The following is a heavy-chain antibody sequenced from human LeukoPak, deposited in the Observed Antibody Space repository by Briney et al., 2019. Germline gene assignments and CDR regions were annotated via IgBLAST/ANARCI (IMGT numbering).Heavy chain of an antibody. CDR2: VSVIGTT. V-gene: IGHV3-23*01. CDR1: GFTFISYA. Sequence: GGSLRLSCAASGFTFISYAVTWVRQAPGKGLEWVSAVSVIGTTYYADSVKGRFSISRDNSKNTLYLQMNSLRADDTAVYYCAKGARGDTVTSIVGLNWFDPWGQGTLVTVSS. CDR3: AKGARGDTVTSIVGLNWFDP. D-gene: IGHD4-17*01. J-gene: IGHJ5*02.